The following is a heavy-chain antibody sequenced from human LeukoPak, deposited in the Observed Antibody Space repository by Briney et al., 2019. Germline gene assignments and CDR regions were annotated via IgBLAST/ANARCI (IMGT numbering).Heavy chain of an antibody. V-gene: IGHV1-69*05. CDR1: GGTFSSYA. Sequence: SVKVSCKASGGTFSSYAISWVRQAPGQGLEWMGRIIPIFGTANYAHKFQGRVTITNDESTSTAYMELSSLRSEDTAVYYCAREGGTIFGVVISYYYYYMDVWGKGTTVTVSS. CDR3: AREGGTIFGVVISYYYYYMDV. CDR2: IIPIFGTA. D-gene: IGHD3-3*01. J-gene: IGHJ6*03.